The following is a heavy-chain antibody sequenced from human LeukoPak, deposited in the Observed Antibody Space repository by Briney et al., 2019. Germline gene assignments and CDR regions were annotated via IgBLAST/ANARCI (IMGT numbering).Heavy chain of an antibody. V-gene: IGHV3-11*01. CDR2: ISSSGSTI. CDR3: ARDRTRIAAAGPTPWFDP. D-gene: IGHD6-13*01. CDR1: GFTFSDYY. Sequence: TGGSLRLSCAASGFTFSDYYMSWIRQAPGKGLEWVSYISSSGSTIYYADSVKGRFTISRDNAKNSLYLQMNSLRAEDTAVYYCARDRTRIAAAGPTPWFDPWGQGTLGTVSS. J-gene: IGHJ5*02.